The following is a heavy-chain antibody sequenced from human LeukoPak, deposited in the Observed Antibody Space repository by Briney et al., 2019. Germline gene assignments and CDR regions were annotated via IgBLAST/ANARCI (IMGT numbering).Heavy chain of an antibody. CDR3: ALSYSSGWYVFDY. Sequence: ASVKVSCKASGYTFTSYDISWVRQAPGQGLEWMGGIIPIFGTANYAQKFQGRVTITADESTSTAYMELSSLRSEDTAVYYCALSYSSGWYVFDYWGQGTLVTVSS. CDR1: GYTFTSYD. J-gene: IGHJ4*02. CDR2: IIPIFGTA. V-gene: IGHV1-69*13. D-gene: IGHD6-19*01.